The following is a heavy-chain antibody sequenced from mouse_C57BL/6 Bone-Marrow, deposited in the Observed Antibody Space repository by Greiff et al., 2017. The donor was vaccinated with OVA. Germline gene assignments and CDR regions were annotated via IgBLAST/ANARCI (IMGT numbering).Heavy chain of an antibody. V-gene: IGHV1-55*01. D-gene: IGHD1-1*01. Sequence: VQLQQPGAELVKPGASVKMSCKASGYTFTSYWITWVKQRPGQGLEWIGDIYPGSGRTNYNEKFKSKATLTVDKSSSTAYMQLSSLTSEDSAVYYCARSGITTVEGDFAMDYWGQGTSVTVSS. J-gene: IGHJ4*01. CDR3: ARSGITTVEGDFAMDY. CDR1: GYTFTSYW. CDR2: IYPGSGRT.